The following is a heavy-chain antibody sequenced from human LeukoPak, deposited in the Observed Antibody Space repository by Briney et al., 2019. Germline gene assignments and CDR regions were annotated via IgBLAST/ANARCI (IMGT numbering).Heavy chain of an antibody. CDR1: GFSFSTYT. V-gene: IGHV3-21*01. J-gene: IGHJ4*02. CDR3: ARESRGYCSSTSCQFDV. Sequence: GGSLRLSCAASGFSFSTYTMNWVRQAPGKGLEWVSSISSSSYYRYYADSVKGRFTISRDNAKNSLYLQMDSLRAEDAAVYYCARESRGYCSSTSCQFDVWGQGTLVTVSS. CDR2: ISSSSYYR. D-gene: IGHD2-2*01.